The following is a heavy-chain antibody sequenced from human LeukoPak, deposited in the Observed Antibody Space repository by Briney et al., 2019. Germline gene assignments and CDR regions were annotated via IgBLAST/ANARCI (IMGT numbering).Heavy chain of an antibody. CDR1: GFSVSLNY. D-gene: IGHD3-3*02. J-gene: IGHJ2*01. Sequence: GGSLTLSCAASGFSVSLNYMNWVRQAPGKGLEWVSILYSGSDTYYADSVKGRFTISRDSSKNMLFLHMNSLRAEDTAVYYCARVGDHFHWYLDLWGRGTLVTVSA. CDR3: ARVGDHFHWYLDL. V-gene: IGHV3-53*01. CDR2: LYSGSDT.